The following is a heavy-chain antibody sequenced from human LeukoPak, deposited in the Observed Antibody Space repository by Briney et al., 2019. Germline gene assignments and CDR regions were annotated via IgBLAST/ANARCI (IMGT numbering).Heavy chain of an antibody. D-gene: IGHD3-3*01. V-gene: IGHV3-30*02. CDR2: IRYDDSNK. J-gene: IGHJ6*03. CDR3: ARRRNDGFFYYYYYMDV. Sequence: GGSLRLSCAASGFTFSTFGMHWVRQAPGKGLEWVAFIRYDDSNKYYADSVRGRFTIPRDNSKNTLYLQMNSLRAEDTAVYYCARRRNDGFFYYYYYMDVWGKGTTVTVSS. CDR1: GFTFSTFG.